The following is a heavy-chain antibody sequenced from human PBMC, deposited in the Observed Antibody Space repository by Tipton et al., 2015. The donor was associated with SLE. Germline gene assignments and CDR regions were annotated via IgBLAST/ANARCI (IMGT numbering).Heavy chain of an antibody. Sequence: GLVKPSKTLSLICTVSGVAISRSSYYWSWIRQPPGKGLEWIGEINHSGSTNYNPSLKSRVTISVDTSKNQFSLKLSSVTAADTAVYYCAGVSRDAFEIWGQGTMVTVSS. CDR2: INHSGST. J-gene: IGHJ3*02. CDR1: GVAISRSSYY. V-gene: IGHV4-39*07. D-gene: IGHD5/OR15-5a*01. CDR3: AGVSRDAFEI.